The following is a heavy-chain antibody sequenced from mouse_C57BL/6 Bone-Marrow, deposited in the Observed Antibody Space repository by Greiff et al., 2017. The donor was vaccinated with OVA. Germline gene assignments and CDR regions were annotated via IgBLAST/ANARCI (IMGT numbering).Heavy chain of an antibody. Sequence: EVMLVESGGGLVKPGGSLKLSCAASGFTFSDYGMHWVRQAPEKGLEWVAYISSGSSTLYYADTVKGRFTISRDNAKNTLCLQMTSLRSEDTAMYYCARTGTNYYAMDYWGQGTSVTVSS. V-gene: IGHV5-17*01. CDR1: GFTFSDYG. J-gene: IGHJ4*01. CDR3: ARTGTNYYAMDY. D-gene: IGHD3-3*01. CDR2: ISSGSSTL.